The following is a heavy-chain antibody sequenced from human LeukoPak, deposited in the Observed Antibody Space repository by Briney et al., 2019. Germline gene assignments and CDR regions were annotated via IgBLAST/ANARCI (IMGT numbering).Heavy chain of an antibody. V-gene: IGHV1-69-2*01. CDR1: GYTFTDYY. CDR3: ATGTPRALYCSSTSCYRKNYYYYYMDV. J-gene: IGHJ6*03. D-gene: IGHD2-2*02. CDR2: VDPEDGET. Sequence: ATVKISCKASGYTFTDYYMHWVQQAPGKGHEWMGRVDPEDGETIYAEKFQGRVTITADTSTDTAYMELSSLRSEDTAVYYCATGTPRALYCSSTSCYRKNYYYYYMDVWGKGTTVTVSS.